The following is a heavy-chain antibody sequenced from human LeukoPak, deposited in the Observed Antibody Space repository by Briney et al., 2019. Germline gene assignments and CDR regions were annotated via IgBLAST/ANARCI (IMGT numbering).Heavy chain of an antibody. CDR1: GFLFSDHY. J-gene: IGHJ3*02. Sequence: GGSLRLSCAASGFLFSDHYMDWVRQAPGKGLEWVGRTRNEANIYTTKYAASVKGRFTISRDDSKNSLYLQMNSLKTEDTAVYYCASAVGATTVXAFDIWGQGTXVXVSS. D-gene: IGHD1-26*01. CDR2: TRNEANIYTT. CDR3: ASAVGATTVXAFDI. V-gene: IGHV3-72*01.